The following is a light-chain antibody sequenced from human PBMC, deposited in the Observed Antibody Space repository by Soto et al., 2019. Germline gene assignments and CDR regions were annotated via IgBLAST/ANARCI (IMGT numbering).Light chain of an antibody. Sequence: EIVLTQSPGTLSLSPGERATLSCRASQSVSCSSLAWYKHKPGQAPRLPIYSASSRATGIPDRFSGRGSGTDFTFIISRLEPEDFGMYYCHQYGSFPLTFGQGTELETK. CDR2: SAS. CDR1: QSVSCSS. V-gene: IGKV3-20*01. J-gene: IGKJ2*01. CDR3: HQYGSFPLT.